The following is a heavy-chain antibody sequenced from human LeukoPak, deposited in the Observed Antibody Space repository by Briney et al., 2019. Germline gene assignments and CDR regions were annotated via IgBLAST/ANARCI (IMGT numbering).Heavy chain of an antibody. D-gene: IGHD2-21*02. CDR2: ITGSGGTT. J-gene: IGHJ4*02. V-gene: IGHV3-23*01. Sequence: GGSLTLACAAFGFTFTNYAMSWVRQAPGKGLEWGSAITGSGGTTFYADSVKGRFTISRDNSKNTVYLQMNSLRAEDTAIYYCAKTANFDYWGQGALVTVSS. CDR1: GFTFTNYA. CDR3: AKTANFDY.